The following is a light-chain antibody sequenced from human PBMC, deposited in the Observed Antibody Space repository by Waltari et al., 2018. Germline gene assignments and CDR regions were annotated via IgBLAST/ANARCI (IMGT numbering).Light chain of an antibody. CDR2: KAS. J-gene: IGKJ1*01. CDR1: QSISQY. CDR3: QQYNTYSGT. V-gene: IGKV1-5*03. Sequence: DIQMTQSPSTLSAFVGDRVTITCRASQSISQYLAWYQQKPGKAPKLLIYKASSLESGVPSRFSGSGSGTEFTLTISSLQPDDFATYYCQQYNTYSGTFGRGTTVDVK.